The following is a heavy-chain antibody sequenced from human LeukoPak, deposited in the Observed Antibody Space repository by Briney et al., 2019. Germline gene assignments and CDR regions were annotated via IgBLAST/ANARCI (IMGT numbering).Heavy chain of an antibody. Sequence: GGSLRLSCSASGFTFSSYAMHWVRQAPEKGLEYVSAISSNGGSTYYADSVKGRFTISRDNSKNTLYLQMSSLRAEDTAVYYCVKPTTGTTYYFDYWGQGTLVTVSS. CDR3: VKPTTGTTYYFDY. CDR2: ISSNGGST. J-gene: IGHJ4*02. V-gene: IGHV3-64D*09. CDR1: GFTFSSYA. D-gene: IGHD1-1*01.